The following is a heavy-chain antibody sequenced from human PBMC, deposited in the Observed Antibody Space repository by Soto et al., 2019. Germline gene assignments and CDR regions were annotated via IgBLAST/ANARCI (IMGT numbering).Heavy chain of an antibody. J-gene: IGHJ5*02. V-gene: IGHV6-1*01. Sequence: SQTLSLTCAISGDSVSSTSAVWTWIRQSPSRGLEWLGRTYYRSKWYRDYAVSVRSRITINPDTSKNQFSLQLSSVTPEDTAVYFCARGRVDNWFDPWGQGTLVTVSS. D-gene: IGHD2-2*01. CDR2: TYYRSKWYR. CDR3: ARGRVDNWFDP. CDR1: GDSVSSTSAV.